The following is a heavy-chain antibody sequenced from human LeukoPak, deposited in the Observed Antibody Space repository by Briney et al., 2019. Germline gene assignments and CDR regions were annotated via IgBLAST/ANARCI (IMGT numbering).Heavy chain of an antibody. CDR1: GFTFSSYG. CDR2: ISYDGSNK. CDR3: AKGGEIVATFDYFDY. J-gene: IGHJ4*02. V-gene: IGHV3-30*18. Sequence: GRSLRLSCATSGFTFSSYGMHWVRQAPGKGLEWVAVISYDGSNKYYADSVKGRFTISRDNSKNTLYLQMNSLRAEDTAVYYCAKGGEIVATFDYFDYWGQGTLVTVSS. D-gene: IGHD5-12*01.